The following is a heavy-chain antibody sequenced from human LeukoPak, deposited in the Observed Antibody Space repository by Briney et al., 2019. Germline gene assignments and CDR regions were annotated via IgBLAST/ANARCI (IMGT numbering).Heavy chain of an antibody. CDR1: TFTFSDYW. J-gene: IGHJ4*02. Sequence: GGSLRLSCVVSTFTFSDYWMSWVRQAPGKGLEWVANIKQDGSEKYYVDSVKGRFTTSRDNAKNSLYLQMNSLRVEDTAVYYCAKNRLALNNWGQGTLVTVSS. CDR3: AKNRLALNN. CDR2: IKQDGSEK. V-gene: IGHV3-7*03.